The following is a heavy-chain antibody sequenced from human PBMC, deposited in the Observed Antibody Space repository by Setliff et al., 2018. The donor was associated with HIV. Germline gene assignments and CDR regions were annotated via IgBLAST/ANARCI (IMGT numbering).Heavy chain of an antibody. Sequence: LSLTCAVFDGSRSGVHWSWIRQPPGKGLEWIAEINFGGGTNHNPSLKSRVTISVDTSKSHVSLMLRSVTAADTAVYYCARAGNYGAFDGFDIWGQGTMVTVSS. CDR2: INFGGGT. V-gene: IGHV4-34*01. J-gene: IGHJ3*02. CDR3: ARAGNYGAFDGFDI. CDR1: DGSRSGVH. D-gene: IGHD1-7*01.